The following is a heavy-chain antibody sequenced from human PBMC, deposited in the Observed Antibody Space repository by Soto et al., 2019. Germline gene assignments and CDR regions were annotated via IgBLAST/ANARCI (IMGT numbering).Heavy chain of an antibody. CDR2: ISHDGSSM. V-gene: IGHV3-30*03. Sequence: GGSLRLSCAVSGIFFSRYGMHWVRQAPGKGLEWVALISHDGSSMFYGDSVRGRFTISRDNSRDMVFLQMSGLRPEDTAVYYCRTPGSADHSDYWGQGTLVTVSS. D-gene: IGHD2-15*01. CDR1: GIFFSRYG. J-gene: IGHJ4*02. CDR3: RTPGSADHSDY.